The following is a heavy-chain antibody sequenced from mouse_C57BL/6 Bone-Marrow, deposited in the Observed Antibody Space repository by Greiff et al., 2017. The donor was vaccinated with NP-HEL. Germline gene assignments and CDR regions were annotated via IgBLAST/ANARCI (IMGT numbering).Heavy chain of an antibody. CDR3: TTPDGYYGIWYYFDY. Sequence: EVQLQQSGAELVRPGASVKLSCTASGFNIKDDYMHWVKQRPEQGLEWIGWIDPENGDTEYASKFQGKATITADTSSNTAYLQLSSLTSEDTAVYYWTTPDGYYGIWYYFDYWGQGTTLTVSS. J-gene: IGHJ2*01. D-gene: IGHD2-3*01. V-gene: IGHV14-4*01. CDR2: IDPENGDT. CDR1: GFNIKDDY.